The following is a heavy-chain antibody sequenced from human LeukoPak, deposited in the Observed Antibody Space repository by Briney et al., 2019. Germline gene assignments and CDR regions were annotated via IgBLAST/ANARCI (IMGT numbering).Heavy chain of an antibody. CDR3: ARANDFWSGYHFDY. CDR2: ISAYNGNT. V-gene: IGHV1-18*01. Sequence: VSVKVSCKASGYTFTSYGISWVRQAPGQGLEWMGWISAYNGNTNYAQKFQGRVTMTTDTSTSTAYMELRSLRSDDTAVYYCARANDFWSGYHFDYWGQGTLVTVSS. J-gene: IGHJ4*02. CDR1: GYTFTSYG. D-gene: IGHD3-3*01.